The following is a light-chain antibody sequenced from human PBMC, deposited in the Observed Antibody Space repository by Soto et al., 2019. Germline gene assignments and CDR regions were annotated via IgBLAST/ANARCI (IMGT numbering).Light chain of an antibody. CDR1: QSVSNF. CDR3: QQYNNWPIT. V-gene: IGKV3D-15*01. CDR2: DAS. J-gene: IGKJ5*01. Sequence: EILLKQSPGTLSLSPGERATLTCRASQSVSNFLAWYQHKPGQAPRLLIYDASIRAAGVPARFSGSGSGTDFSLTISSLQSEDFEIYYCQQYNNWPITFGQGTRLEI.